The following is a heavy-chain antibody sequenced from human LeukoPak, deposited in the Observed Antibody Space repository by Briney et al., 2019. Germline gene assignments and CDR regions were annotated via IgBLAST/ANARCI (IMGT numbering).Heavy chain of an antibody. Sequence: PGGTLRLSCATSGFTFRSFGINWVRQAPGKGLEWVSSISSSGNYIYYADSVKGRFTISRDNAKNSLYLQMNSLRAEDTAVYYCAELGITMIGGVWGKGTTVTISS. D-gene: IGHD3-10*02. CDR1: GFTFRSFG. V-gene: IGHV3-21*01. CDR3: AELGITMIGGV. J-gene: IGHJ6*04. CDR2: ISSSGNYI.